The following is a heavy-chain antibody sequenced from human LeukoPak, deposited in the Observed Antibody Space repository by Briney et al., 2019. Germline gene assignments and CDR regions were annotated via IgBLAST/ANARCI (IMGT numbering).Heavy chain of an antibody. CDR1: GFTFSSYA. CDR2: ISGSGGST. J-gene: IGHJ4*02. D-gene: IGHD3-22*01. CDR3: ARDIPYYYDSSGYYGGY. Sequence: GGSLRLSCAASGFTFSSYAMSWVRQAPGKGLEWVSAISGSGGSTYYADSVKGRFTISRDNAKNSLYLQMNSLRAEDTAVYYCARDIPYYYDSSGYYGGYWGQGTLVTVSS. V-gene: IGHV3-23*01.